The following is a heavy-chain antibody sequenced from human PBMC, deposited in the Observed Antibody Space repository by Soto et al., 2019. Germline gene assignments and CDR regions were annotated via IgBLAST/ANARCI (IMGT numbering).Heavy chain of an antibody. D-gene: IGHD1-1*01. V-gene: IGHV4-30-2*01. J-gene: IGHJ4*02. CDR3: ARAVDGGYLFDY. CDR1: GGSISSGGYS. CDR2: IYHSGST. Sequence: PSETLSLTCAVSGGSISSGGYSWSWIRQPPGKGLEWIGYIYHSGSTYYNPSLKSRVTISVDRSKNQFSLKLSSVTAADTAVYYCARAVDGGYLFDYWGQGTLVTVSS.